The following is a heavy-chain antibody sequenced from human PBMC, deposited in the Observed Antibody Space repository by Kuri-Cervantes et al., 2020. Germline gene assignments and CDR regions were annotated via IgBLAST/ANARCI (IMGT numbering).Heavy chain of an antibody. Sequence: GGSLRLSCAASGFTFTAYGMSWVRQAPGKGLEWVATISGSEGGTYYIDSVKGRFTISRDTSKSTLYLQMSSLRVEDTALYYCACGADFTSMIFLDFWGQGTLVTVSS. D-gene: IGHD3/OR15-3a*01. CDR1: GFTFTAYG. CDR3: ACGADFTSMIFLDF. V-gene: IGHV3-23*01. CDR2: ISGSEGGT. J-gene: IGHJ4*02.